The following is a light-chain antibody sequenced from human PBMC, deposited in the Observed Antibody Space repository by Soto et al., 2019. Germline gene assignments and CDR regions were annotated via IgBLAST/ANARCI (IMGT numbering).Light chain of an antibody. CDR2: AAS. J-gene: IGKJ2*01. V-gene: IGKV1-39*01. CDR1: QGVSAY. Sequence: DIQMTQSPSSLSASVGDRVTITCRASQGVSAYLLWYQQRQGRAPKLLISAASNLLSGVPSRFSDSGSGTNLTLTISSLQPEDFATYYFQQGYRTPHTCGRGTKLETK. CDR3: QQGYRTPHT.